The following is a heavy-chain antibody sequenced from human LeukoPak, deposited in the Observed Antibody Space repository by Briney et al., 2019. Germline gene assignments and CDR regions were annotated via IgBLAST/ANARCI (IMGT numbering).Heavy chain of an antibody. Sequence: SETLSLTCTVPGGSFNSYYCSWIRRPAGKGLEWIGRISTSGSTNYNPSLKSRVTMSVDTSKKQYSLKLTSVTAADTAVYYCARGPDDWYTFNLWGQGTVVTVSS. D-gene: IGHD3-9*01. J-gene: IGHJ3*01. CDR2: ISTSGST. V-gene: IGHV4-4*07. CDR1: GGSFNSYY. CDR3: ARGPDDWYTFNL.